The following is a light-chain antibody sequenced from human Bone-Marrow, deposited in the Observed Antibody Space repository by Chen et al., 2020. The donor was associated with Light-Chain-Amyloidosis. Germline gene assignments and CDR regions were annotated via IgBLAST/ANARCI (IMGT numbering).Light chain of an antibody. V-gene: IGLV3-25*03. CDR3: QSADSSGTYEVI. CDR1: DLPTKY. Sequence: SYELTQPPSVSVSPGQTARITCSGDDLPTKYAYWYQQKPGQAPVLVIHRDTERPSGISERFSGSSSGTTATLTISGVQVEDEADDHCQSADSSGTYEVIFGGGTKLTVL. J-gene: IGLJ2*01. CDR2: RDT.